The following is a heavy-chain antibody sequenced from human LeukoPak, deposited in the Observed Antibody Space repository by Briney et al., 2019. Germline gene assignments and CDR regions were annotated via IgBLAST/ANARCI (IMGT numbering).Heavy chain of an antibody. Sequence: SVKVSCKASGYTFTSYGISWVRQAPGQGLEWMGGIIPIFGTANYAQKFQGRVTITADESTSTAYMELSSLRSEDTAVYYCASLKTVLGSGPGAFDIWGQGTMVTVSS. J-gene: IGHJ3*02. CDR3: ASLKTVLGSGPGAFDI. CDR2: IIPIFGTA. CDR1: GYTFTSYG. V-gene: IGHV1-69*13. D-gene: IGHD1-14*01.